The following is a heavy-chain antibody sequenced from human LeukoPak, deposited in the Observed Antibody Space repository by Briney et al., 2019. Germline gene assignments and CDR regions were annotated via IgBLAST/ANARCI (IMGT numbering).Heavy chain of an antibody. CDR1: GFTFSSYA. Sequence: GGSLRLSCAASGFTFSSYAMHWVRQAPGKGLEWVAVISYDGSNKYYADSMKGRFTISRDNSKNTLYLQMNSLRAEDTAVYYCARTVYGDYEYYFDYWGQGTLVTVSS. V-gene: IGHV3-30-3*01. J-gene: IGHJ4*02. CDR2: ISYDGSNK. CDR3: ARTVYGDYEYYFDY. D-gene: IGHD4-17*01.